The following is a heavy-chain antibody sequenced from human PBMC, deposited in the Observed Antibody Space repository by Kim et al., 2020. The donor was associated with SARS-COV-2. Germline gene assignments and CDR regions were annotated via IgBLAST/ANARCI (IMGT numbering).Heavy chain of an antibody. CDR3: ARGGYDGILTGYYQYYYYYGMDV. V-gene: IGHV1-2*02. CDR1: GYTFTGYY. CDR2: INPNSGGT. Sequence: ASVKVSCKASGYTFTGYYMHWVRQAPGQGLEWMGWINPNSGGTNYAQKFQGRVTMTRDTSISTAYMELSRLRSDDTAVYYCARGGYDGILTGYYQYYYYYGMDVWGQGTTVTVSS. D-gene: IGHD3-9*01. J-gene: IGHJ6*02.